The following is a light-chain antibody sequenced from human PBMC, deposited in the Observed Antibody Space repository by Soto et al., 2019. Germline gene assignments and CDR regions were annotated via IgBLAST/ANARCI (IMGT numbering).Light chain of an antibody. CDR2: GAS. Sequence: IVMTQSPATLSVSPGGRASLSCRASQSVSNNLAWYQQKPGQAPRLLIYGASTRAAGIPGRFSGSGSGTEFTLIISSLQSDDFEVYYCQQYHNAGSTFGQGTKVDIK. V-gene: IGKV3-15*01. J-gene: IGKJ1*01. CDR3: QQYHNAGST. CDR1: QSVSNN.